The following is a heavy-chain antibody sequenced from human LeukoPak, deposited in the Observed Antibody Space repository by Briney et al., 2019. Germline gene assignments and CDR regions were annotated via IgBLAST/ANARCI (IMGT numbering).Heavy chain of an antibody. J-gene: IGHJ3*02. V-gene: IGHV4-59*08. D-gene: IGHD6-6*01. CDR2: IYYSGST. CDR3: ARQHSSSDAFDI. Sequence: SETLSLTCTVSGGSISSYYWSWIRQPPGKGLEWIGYIYYSGSTNYNPSLKSRVTISVDTSKNQFSLKLSSVTAADTAVYYCARQHSSSDAFDIWGQGTMVTVSS. CDR1: GGSISSYY.